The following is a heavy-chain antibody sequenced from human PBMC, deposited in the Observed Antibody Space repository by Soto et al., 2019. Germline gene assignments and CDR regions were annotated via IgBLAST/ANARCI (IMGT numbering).Heavy chain of an antibody. CDR1: GYSISSGYY. D-gene: IGHD1-26*01. CDR2: IYNNGRST. V-gene: IGHV4-38-2*01. Sequence: SETLSLTCAVSGYSISSGYYWGWIRQPPGKGLEWIGCIYNNGRSTHYNPSLKSRVTMSVDTSTSRCSLKMRFVTAADTAVYYFERWEFGGIVNWGQGTLVTVSS. J-gene: IGHJ4*02. CDR3: ERWEFGGIVN.